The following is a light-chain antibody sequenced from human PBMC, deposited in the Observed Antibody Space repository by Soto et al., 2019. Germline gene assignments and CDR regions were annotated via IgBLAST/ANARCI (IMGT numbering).Light chain of an antibody. V-gene: IGLV1-51*01. CDR3: GTWDSSLSAYV. CDR2: DNN. CDR1: SSNIGNNY. J-gene: IGLJ1*01. Sequence: QSALTQPPSVSAAPGQEVTISCSGSSSNIGNNYVSWYQQLPGTAPRLLSYDNNKRPSGIPDRFSGSKSGTSATLGITGLQTGDEADYYCGTWDSSLSAYVFGTGTKVTVL.